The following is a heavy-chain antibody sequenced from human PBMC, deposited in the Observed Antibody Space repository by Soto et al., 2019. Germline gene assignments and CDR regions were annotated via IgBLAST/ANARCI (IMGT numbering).Heavy chain of an antibody. CDR1: GGTFSSYT. V-gene: IGHV1-69*02. Sequence: SVKVSCKASGGTFSSYTISWVRQAPGQGLEWMGRIIPILGIANYAQKFQGRVTITADKSTSTAYMELSSLRSEDTAVYYCARGRPNVVATINDAFDIWGQGTMVTVSS. J-gene: IGHJ3*02. D-gene: IGHD5-12*01. CDR3: ARGRPNVVATINDAFDI. CDR2: IIPILGIA.